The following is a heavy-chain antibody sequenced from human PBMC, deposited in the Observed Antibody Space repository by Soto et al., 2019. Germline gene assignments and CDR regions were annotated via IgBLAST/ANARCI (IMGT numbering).Heavy chain of an antibody. J-gene: IGHJ6*03. Sequence: GGSLRLSCAASGFTFSSYAMHWVRQAPGKGLEWVAVISYDGSNKYYADSVKGRFTISRDNSKNTLYLQMNSLRAEDTAVYYCARDSNDYYGSGSYYNVRGYMDVWGKGTTVTVSS. D-gene: IGHD3-10*01. CDR3: ARDSNDYYGSGSYYNVRGYMDV. CDR2: ISYDGSNK. V-gene: IGHV3-30*04. CDR1: GFTFSSYA.